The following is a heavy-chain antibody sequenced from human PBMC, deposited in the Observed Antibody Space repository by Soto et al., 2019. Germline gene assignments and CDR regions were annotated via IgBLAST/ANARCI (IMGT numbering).Heavy chain of an antibody. CDR3: VKETFGSWGYFDL. CDR2: ISSNGYST. J-gene: IGHJ2*01. V-gene: IGHV3-64D*06. CDR1: GFTFSSYA. Sequence: GGSLRLSCSASGFTFSSYAMHWVRRAPGKGLGYVSGISSNGYSTYYADSVKGRFTISRDNSKNTLYLQMSSLRDEDTAVYYCVKETFGSWGYFDLWGRGTLVTVSS. D-gene: IGHD7-27*01.